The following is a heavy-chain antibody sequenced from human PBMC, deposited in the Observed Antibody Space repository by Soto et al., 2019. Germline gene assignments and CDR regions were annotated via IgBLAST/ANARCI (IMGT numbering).Heavy chain of an antibody. CDR3: AHSTNYDFWSGYYVAFDY. J-gene: IGHJ4*02. CDR1: GFSLSTSGVG. CDR2: IYWDDDK. Sequence: QITLKESGPPLVKPTQTLTLTCTFSGFSLSTSGVGVGWIRQPPGKALEWLALIYWDDDKRYSPSLKSRLTITKDTSKNQVVLTMTNMDPVDTATYYCAHSTNYDFWSGYYVAFDYWGQGTLVTVSS. V-gene: IGHV2-5*02. D-gene: IGHD3-3*01.